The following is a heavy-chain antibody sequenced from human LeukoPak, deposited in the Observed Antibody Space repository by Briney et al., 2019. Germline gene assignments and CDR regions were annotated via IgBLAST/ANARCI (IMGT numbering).Heavy chain of an antibody. CDR2: ISAYNGNT. CDR3: ARSLGYYDILTGYYNRNDNWFDP. D-gene: IGHD3-9*01. Sequence: ASVKVSCKASGYTFTSYGISWVRQAPGQGLEWMGWISAYNGNTNYAQKLQGRVTMTTDTSTSTAYMELRSLRSDGTAVYYCARSLGYYDILTGYYNRNDNWFDPWGQGTLVTVSS. V-gene: IGHV1-18*01. J-gene: IGHJ5*02. CDR1: GYTFTSYG.